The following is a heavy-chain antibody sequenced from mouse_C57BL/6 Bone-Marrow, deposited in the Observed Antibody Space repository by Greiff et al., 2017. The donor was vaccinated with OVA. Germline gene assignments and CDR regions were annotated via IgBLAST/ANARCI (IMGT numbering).Heavy chain of an antibody. CDR3: AGDRYDDSYWYFDV. D-gene: IGHD2-3*01. CDR2: ITHSGET. V-gene: IGHV12-3*01. CDR1: GFPITSGYY. Sequence: QVQLQQSGPGLVKPSHSLFLTCSITGFPITSGYYWIWIRQSPGKPLEWMGYITHSGETFYNPSLQSPISITRETSKNQFFLQLNSVTTEDTAMYYCAGDRYDDSYWYFDVWGTGTTVTVSS. J-gene: IGHJ1*03.